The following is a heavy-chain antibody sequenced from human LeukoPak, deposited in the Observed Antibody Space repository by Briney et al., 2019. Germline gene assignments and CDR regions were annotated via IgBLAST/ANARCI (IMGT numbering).Heavy chain of an antibody. J-gene: IGHJ5*01. V-gene: IGHV4-59*12. CDR3: VKKVAGVAWFDS. CDR2: IYYSGST. CDR1: GGSISSYY. Sequence: SETLSLTCTVSGGSISSYYWSWIRQPPGKGLEWIGYIYYSGSTNYNPSLKSRVTISVDTSKNQFSLKLSSVTAVDTAVYYCVKKVAGVAWFDSWGQGILVTVSS. D-gene: IGHD7-27*01.